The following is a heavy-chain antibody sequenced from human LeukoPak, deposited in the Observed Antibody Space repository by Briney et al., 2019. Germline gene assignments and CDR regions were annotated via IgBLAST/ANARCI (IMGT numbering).Heavy chain of an antibody. CDR1: GFTFDDYA. D-gene: IGHD6-19*01. CDR3: AQLAVASLDAFDI. CDR2: ISWNSGSI. V-gene: IGHV3-9*01. J-gene: IGHJ3*02. Sequence: GGSLRLSCAASGFTFDDYAMHWVRQAPGKGLEWVSGISWNSGSIGYADSVKGRFTISRDNAKNSLYLQMNSLRAEDTALYYCAQLAVASLDAFDIWGQGTMVTVSS.